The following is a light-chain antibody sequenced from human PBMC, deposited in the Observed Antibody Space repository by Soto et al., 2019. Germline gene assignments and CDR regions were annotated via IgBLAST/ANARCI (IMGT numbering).Light chain of an antibody. CDR1: RSNIGAGSD. CDR3: QSYDSSLSAWV. CDR2: VST. Sequence: QSVLTQPPSVSGAPGQRVTISCTGSRSNIGAGSDVHWYQQLPGTAPKLLIYVSTNRPSGVPDRFSGSESDTSASLAITGLQAADEADYYCQSYDSSLSAWVFGGGTKLTVL. V-gene: IGLV1-40*01. J-gene: IGLJ3*02.